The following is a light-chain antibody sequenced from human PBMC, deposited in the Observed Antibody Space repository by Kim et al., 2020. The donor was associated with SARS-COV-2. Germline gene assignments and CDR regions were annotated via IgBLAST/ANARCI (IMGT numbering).Light chain of an antibody. CDR1: SSNIGAGYD. V-gene: IGLV1-40*01. Sequence: QSVLTQPPSVSGAPGQRVIISCTGSSSNIGAGYDVHWYQQLPGTAPKLLIYDNSNRPSGVPDRFSGSKSGTSASLAITGLQAEDETDYYCQSYDSSLSAWVFGGGTQLTVL. CDR2: DNS. J-gene: IGLJ3*02. CDR3: QSYDSSLSAWV.